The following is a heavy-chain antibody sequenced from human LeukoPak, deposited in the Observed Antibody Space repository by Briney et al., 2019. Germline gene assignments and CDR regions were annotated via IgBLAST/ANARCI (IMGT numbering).Heavy chain of an antibody. J-gene: IGHJ6*03. V-gene: IGHV3-23*01. CDR3: AKDKRTGSDYYYYYYMDV. CDR2: ISGSGGST. D-gene: IGHD1-1*01. CDR1: GFTFSSYA. Sequence: GGSLRLSCAASGFTFSSYAMSWVRQAPGKGLEWVSAISGSGGSTYYADSVKGRFTISRDNSKNTLYLQMNSLRAEDTAVYYCAKDKRTGSDYYYYYYMDVWGKGTTVTVSS.